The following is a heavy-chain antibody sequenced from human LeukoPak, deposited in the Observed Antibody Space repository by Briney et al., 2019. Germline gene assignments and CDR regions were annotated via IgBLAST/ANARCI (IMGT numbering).Heavy chain of an antibody. CDR1: GYTFTGYY. V-gene: IGHV1-2*02. CDR2: INPNSGGT. Sequence: ASVKVSCKASGYTFTGYYMHWVRQAPGQGLEWMGWINPNSGGTKYAQKFQGRVTVTRDTSISTAYMEVSSLRSDDTAVYYCARDNDGSFGDSWGQGTLVAVSS. CDR3: ARDNDGSFGDS. J-gene: IGHJ4*02. D-gene: IGHD5-24*01.